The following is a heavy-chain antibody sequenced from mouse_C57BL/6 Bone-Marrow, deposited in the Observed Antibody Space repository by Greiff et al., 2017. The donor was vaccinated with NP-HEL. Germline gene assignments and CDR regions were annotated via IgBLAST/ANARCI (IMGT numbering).Heavy chain of an antibody. CDR2: INPSSGYT. Sequence: VKVVESGAELARPGASVKMSCKASGYTFTSYTMHWVKQRPGQGLEWIGYINPSSGYTKYNQKFKDKATLTADKSSSTAYMQLSSLTSEDSAVYYCARTDYFDYWGQGTTLTVSS. CDR1: GYTFTSYT. J-gene: IGHJ2*01. CDR3: ARTDYFDY. V-gene: IGHV1-4*01.